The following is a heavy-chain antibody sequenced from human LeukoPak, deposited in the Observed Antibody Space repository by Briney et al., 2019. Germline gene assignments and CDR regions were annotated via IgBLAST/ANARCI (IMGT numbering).Heavy chain of an antibody. CDR3: ALQPDNYGMDV. V-gene: IGHV4-59*08. CDR1: GGSISSYY. J-gene: IGHJ6*02. D-gene: IGHD1-14*01. CDR2: IYYSGST. Sequence: KTSETLSLTCTVSGGSISSYYWSWIRQPPGKGLEWIGYIYYSGSTNYNPSLKSRVTISVDTSKNQFSLKLSSVTAADTAVYYCALQPDNYGMDVWGQGTTVTVSS.